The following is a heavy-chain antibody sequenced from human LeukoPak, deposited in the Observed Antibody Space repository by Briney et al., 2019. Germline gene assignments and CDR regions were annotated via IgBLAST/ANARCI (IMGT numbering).Heavy chain of an antibody. CDR2: IIPIFGTA. V-gene: IGHV1-69*05. J-gene: IGHJ2*01. D-gene: IGHD6-13*01. CDR1: GGTLSGDA. Sequence: ASVKVSCKPSGGTLSGDAISWVRQAPGQGLEWMGRIIPIFGTANYAQKFQGRVTITTGESTSTAYMELSSLRSEDTAVYYCARDQQLLPGYFDLWGRGTLVTVSS. CDR3: ARDQQLLPGYFDL.